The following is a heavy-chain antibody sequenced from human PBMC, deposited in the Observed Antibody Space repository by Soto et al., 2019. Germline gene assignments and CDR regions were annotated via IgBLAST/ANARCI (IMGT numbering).Heavy chain of an antibody. V-gene: IGHV1-18*04. CDR2: IKVDSGYT. Sequence: QLQLVQSAAEVKKPGASVRVSCKAYGYPFIKYGISWIRQAPEQGLEWMGWIKVDSGYTNYAQKFQGRVTMTADTSSDTAFMELRRLRLDDTAVYFCATSGDTGFDPWGQGTLVSVSS. CDR3: ATSGDTGFDP. D-gene: IGHD3-9*01. CDR1: GYPFIKYG. J-gene: IGHJ5*02.